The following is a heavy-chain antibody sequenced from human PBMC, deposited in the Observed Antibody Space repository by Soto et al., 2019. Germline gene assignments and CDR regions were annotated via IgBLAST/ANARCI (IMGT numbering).Heavy chain of an antibody. V-gene: IGHV3-23*01. CDR2: ISSNSGSA. CDR3: AKDKFRGFDI. J-gene: IGHJ3*02. Sequence: EVQLLESGGGLVQPGGSLRLSCAASGFTFSTSAMSWVRQAPGKGLEWVSAISSNSGSAHYADSVKGRFTISRDNSKSTLSLQMNSLRAEDTAVYFCAKDKFRGFDIWGQGTMVIVSS. CDR1: GFTFSTSA.